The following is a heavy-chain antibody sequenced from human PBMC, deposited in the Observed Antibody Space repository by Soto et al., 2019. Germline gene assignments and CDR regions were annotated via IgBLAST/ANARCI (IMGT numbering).Heavy chain of an antibody. V-gene: IGHV3-30*03. Sequence: GGSLRLSCAASGFTFSSYGMHWVRQAPGKGLEWVAVISYDGSNKYYADSVKGRFTISRDNSKNTLYLQMNSLRAEDTAVYYCAVPPIAAAGYYYYYMDVWGKGTTVTVSS. J-gene: IGHJ6*03. CDR2: ISYDGSNK. CDR1: GFTFSSYG. CDR3: AVPPIAAAGYYYYYMDV. D-gene: IGHD6-13*01.